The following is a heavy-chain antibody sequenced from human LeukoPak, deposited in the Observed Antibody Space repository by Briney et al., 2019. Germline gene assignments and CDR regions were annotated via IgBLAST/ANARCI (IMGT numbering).Heavy chain of an antibody. Sequence: SETLSLTCTVSGGSVSSGSYYWSWIRQPPGKGLEWIGYIYYSGSTTYNPSLKSRVTISVDTPKNKFSLKLSSVTAADTAVYYCARVPISTTARGYFDYWGQGTQVTVSS. V-gene: IGHV4-61*01. CDR3: ARVPISTTARGYFDY. CDR2: IYYSGST. CDR1: GGSVSSGSYY. J-gene: IGHJ4*02. D-gene: IGHD4-17*01.